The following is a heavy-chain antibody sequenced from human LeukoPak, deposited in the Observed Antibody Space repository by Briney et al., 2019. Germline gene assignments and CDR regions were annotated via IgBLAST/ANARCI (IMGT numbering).Heavy chain of an antibody. CDR3: SSDSYGSTFQH. CDR1: GGSISSGGYS. V-gene: IGHV4-30-2*01. CDR2: IYHSGST. Sequence: PSQTLSLTCAVSGGSISSGGYSWSWSRQPPGKGLEWIGYIYHSGSTYYNPSLKSRVTISVDRSKNQFSLKLSPVTAADTAVYYCSSDSYGSTFQHWGQGTLVTVSS. J-gene: IGHJ1*01. D-gene: IGHD5-18*01.